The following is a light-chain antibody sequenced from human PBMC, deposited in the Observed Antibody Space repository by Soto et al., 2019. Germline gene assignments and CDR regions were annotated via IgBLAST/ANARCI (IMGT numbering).Light chain of an antibody. CDR3: HQTYSGRS. CDR2: AAS. CDR1: QGISAY. Sequence: LLTQSPSSLSASVGDRVTITCRASQGISAYLNWYQQKPGKAPQLLIFAASTLHHGVPSRFSGSGSGTDFTLAISNLQPEDFATYYCHQTYSGRSFGPGTKVEVK. J-gene: IGKJ1*01. V-gene: IGKV1-39*01.